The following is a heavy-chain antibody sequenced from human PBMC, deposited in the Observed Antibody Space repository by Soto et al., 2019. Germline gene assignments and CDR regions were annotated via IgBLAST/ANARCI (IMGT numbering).Heavy chain of an antibody. D-gene: IGHD2-15*01. CDR3: ARADGLGYCNGNSCFTL. CDR1: GFTFSSYA. Sequence: GGSLRLSCAASGFTFSSYAMHWVRQAPGKGLEWVAVISYDGSNKYYADSVKGRFTISRDNSKNTLYLQMNTLRAEDSALYYCARADGLGYCNGNSCFTLWGQGTLVTVSS. V-gene: IGHV3-30-3*01. J-gene: IGHJ4*02. CDR2: ISYDGSNK.